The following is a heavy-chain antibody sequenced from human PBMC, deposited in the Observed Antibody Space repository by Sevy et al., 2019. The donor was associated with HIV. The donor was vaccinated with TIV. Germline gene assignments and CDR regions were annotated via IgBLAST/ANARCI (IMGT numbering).Heavy chain of an antibody. J-gene: IGHJ4*02. V-gene: IGHV3-23*01. D-gene: IGHD2-8*01. CDR2: LSFGCGKI. CDR1: GFAFYDYS. CDR3: AREGCTRPHDY. Sequence: GGSLRLSCAASGFAFYDYSMSWIRQAPGKGLGWVVTLSFGCGKINYADSVKGRFTMSRDNSKNSFYLQMDNLRVEDTALYYCAREGCTRPHDYWGQGTRVTVSS.